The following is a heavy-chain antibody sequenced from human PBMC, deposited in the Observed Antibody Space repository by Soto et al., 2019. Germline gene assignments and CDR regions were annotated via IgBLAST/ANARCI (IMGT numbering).Heavy chain of an antibody. J-gene: IGHJ4*02. Sequence: EVQLLESGGGLVQPGGSLRLSCAASGFTFSSYAMSWVRQAPGKGLEWVSAISGSGGSTYYADSVKGRFTISRDNSKHTLYLQMNSLRAEDTAVYYCAKDRYSFPKNDYFDYWGQGTLVTVSS. CDR2: ISGSGGST. CDR3: AKDRYSFPKNDYFDY. V-gene: IGHV3-23*01. D-gene: IGHD3-16*01. CDR1: GFTFSSYA.